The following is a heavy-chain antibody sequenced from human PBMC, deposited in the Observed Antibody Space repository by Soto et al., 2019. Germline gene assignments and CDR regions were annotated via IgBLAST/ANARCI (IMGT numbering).Heavy chain of an antibody. Sequence: QVQLQESGPGLVKPSQTLSLTCTVSGGSVSSDDYYWSWICQPPGKGLEWIGYIYYTGRTSYNPSLESRISISVDTSKKHFSLKLSSVSAADTAVYYCARDRSNSPDYFDYWGQGTLVTVSS. CDR3: ARDRSNSPDYFDY. J-gene: IGHJ4*02. D-gene: IGHD6-6*01. CDR2: IYYTGRT. CDR1: GGSVSSDDYY. V-gene: IGHV4-30-4*01.